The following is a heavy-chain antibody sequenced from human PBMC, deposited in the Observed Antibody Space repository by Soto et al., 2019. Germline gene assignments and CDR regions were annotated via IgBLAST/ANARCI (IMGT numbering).Heavy chain of an antibody. Sequence: QVQLVQSGAEVKKPGASVKVSCKASGYTFTSYAMHWVRQAPGQRLEWMGWINAGNGNTKYSQKFQGRVTITRDTSASTAYMELSSLRSEDTAVYYCARDYGDYNWFDPWGQGTLVTVSS. D-gene: IGHD4-17*01. CDR1: GYTFTSYA. CDR2: INAGNGNT. V-gene: IGHV1-3*01. CDR3: ARDYGDYNWFDP. J-gene: IGHJ5*02.